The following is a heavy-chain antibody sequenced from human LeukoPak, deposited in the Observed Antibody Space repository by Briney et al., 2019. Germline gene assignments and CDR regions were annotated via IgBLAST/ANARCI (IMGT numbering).Heavy chain of an antibody. D-gene: IGHD6-19*01. CDR2: ICISSSYI. Sequence: GGALRLSCAPSGFTFSSYSMNWVPQAPGRGLEWVSSICISSSYIYSADSAKGRFTISRDNAKNSLYLQMSSLRAEDTAVYYCARDLSVGGSGWFPFDYGGREPWSPSPQ. V-gene: IGHV3-21*01. J-gene: IGHJ4*02. CDR3: ARDLSVGGSGWFPFDY. CDR1: GFTFSSYS.